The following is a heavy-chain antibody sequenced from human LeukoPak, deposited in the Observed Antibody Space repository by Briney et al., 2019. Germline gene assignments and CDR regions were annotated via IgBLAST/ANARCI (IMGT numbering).Heavy chain of an antibody. CDR2: ISWHSGSI. D-gene: IGHD3-10*01. CDR3: TKDASPYGSGLNYGMDV. J-gene: IGHJ6*02. V-gene: IGHV3-9*01. CDR1: GFTFDDYA. Sequence: PGGSLRLSCAASGFTFDDYAMHWVRQVPGKGLEWVSGISWHSGSIGYADSVKGRFTISRDNAKNSLYLQMNSLRGEDTALYYCTKDASPYGSGLNYGMDVWGQGTTVTVSS.